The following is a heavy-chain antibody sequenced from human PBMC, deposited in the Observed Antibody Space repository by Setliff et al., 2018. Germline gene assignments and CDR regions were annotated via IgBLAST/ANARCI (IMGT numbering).Heavy chain of an antibody. Sequence: PGESLKISCKGSGYTFTNYWIAWVRQMPGKGLEYMGIIYPADSDTTYSPSFQGQVTISADKSINTAYLRWSSLKASDTAIYYCARVGPLTDDAFDIWGQGTMVTVS. CDR2: IYPADSDT. CDR3: ARVGPLTDDAFDI. J-gene: IGHJ3*02. V-gene: IGHV5-51*01. CDR1: GYTFTNYW. D-gene: IGHD1-26*01.